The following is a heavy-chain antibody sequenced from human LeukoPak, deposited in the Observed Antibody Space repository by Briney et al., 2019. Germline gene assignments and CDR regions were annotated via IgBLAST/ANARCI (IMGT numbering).Heavy chain of an antibody. CDR3: ARGYHRYYYGSGRWYNWFDP. Sequence: ASVKVSCKTSGYSFVLYGISWVRQAPGQGPEWMGWISAYNGNTNYAQKFQGRVTMTRNTSISTAYMELSSLRSEDTAVYYCARGYHRYYYGSGRWYNWFDPWGQGTLVTVSS. D-gene: IGHD3-10*01. CDR1: GYSFVLYG. V-gene: IGHV1-18*01. CDR2: ISAYNGNT. J-gene: IGHJ5*02.